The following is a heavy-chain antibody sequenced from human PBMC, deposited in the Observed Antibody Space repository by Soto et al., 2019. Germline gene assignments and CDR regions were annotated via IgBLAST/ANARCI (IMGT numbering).Heavy chain of an antibody. CDR2: ISYDGSNK. J-gene: IGHJ4*02. Sequence: QVQLVESGGGVVQPGRSLRLSCAASGFTFSSYAMHWVRQAPGKGLEWVAVISYDGSNKYYADSVKGRFTISRDNSKNTLYLQMNSLRAEDTAVYYCARLPALAYSGYDFKFAVDNFDYWGQGTLVTVSS. D-gene: IGHD5-12*01. CDR1: GFTFSSYA. V-gene: IGHV3-30-3*01. CDR3: ARLPALAYSGYDFKFAVDNFDY.